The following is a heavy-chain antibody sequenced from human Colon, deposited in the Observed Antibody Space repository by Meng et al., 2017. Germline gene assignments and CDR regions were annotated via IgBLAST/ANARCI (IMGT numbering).Heavy chain of an antibody. CDR1: GGSVSSKSHY. CDR2: IHYTGGT. J-gene: IGHJ4*02. Sequence: SETLSLTCTVSGGSVSSKSHYWSWMRQSPDNRPEWIGYIHYTGGTTYNPSLKSRVVISVDTSKNQFSLKLNSVTAADTAVYFCERFRVLLKDFNYWGQGTLVTVSS. D-gene: IGHD2/OR15-2a*01. CDR3: ERFRVLLKDFNY. V-gene: IGHV4-61*01.